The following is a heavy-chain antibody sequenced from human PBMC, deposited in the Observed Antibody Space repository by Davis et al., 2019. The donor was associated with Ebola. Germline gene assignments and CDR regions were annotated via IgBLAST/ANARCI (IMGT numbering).Heavy chain of an antibody. Sequence: GESLKISCKGSGYSFTSYWIGWVRQMPGKGLEWMGIIYPGDSDTRYSPSFQGQVTISADKSINTAYLQWSSLKASDTAMYYCAISRYSGYERLDYWGQGTLVTVSS. J-gene: IGHJ4*02. CDR2: IYPGDSDT. CDR3: AISRYSGYERLDY. V-gene: IGHV5-51*01. CDR1: GYSFTSYW. D-gene: IGHD5-12*01.